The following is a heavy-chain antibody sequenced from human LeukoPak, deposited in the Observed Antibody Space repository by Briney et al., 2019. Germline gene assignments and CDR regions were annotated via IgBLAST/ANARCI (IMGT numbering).Heavy chain of an antibody. CDR1: GFTFSSYA. D-gene: IGHD2-2*02. CDR2: ISGSGGST. J-gene: IGHJ4*02. V-gene: IGHV3-23*01. Sequence: GGSLRLSRAASGFTFSSYAMSWVRQAPGKGLEWGSAISGSGGSTYYADSVKGRFTISRDNSKNTLYLQMNSLRAEDTAVYYCAKDRIVVVPAAIPFDYWGQGTLVTVSS. CDR3: AKDRIVVVPAAIPFDY.